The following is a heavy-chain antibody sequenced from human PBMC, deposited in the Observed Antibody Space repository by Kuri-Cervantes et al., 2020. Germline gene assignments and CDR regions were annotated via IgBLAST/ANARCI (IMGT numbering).Heavy chain of an antibody. Sequence: ASVKVSCKASGYTFTSYDINWVRQATGQGLEWMGWMNPNSGNTDYAQKFQGRVTMTRNISISTAYMELSSLRSEDTAVYYCARGGTYDYIWGSYRNDGFDIWSQGTMVTVSS. CDR2: MNPNSGNT. D-gene: IGHD3-16*02. CDR3: ARGGTYDYIWGSYRNDGFDI. J-gene: IGHJ3*02. CDR1: GYTFTSYD. V-gene: IGHV1-8*01.